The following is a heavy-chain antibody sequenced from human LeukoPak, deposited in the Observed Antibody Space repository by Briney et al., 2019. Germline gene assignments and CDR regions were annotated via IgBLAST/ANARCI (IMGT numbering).Heavy chain of an antibody. D-gene: IGHD6-6*01. CDR3: ARGRPHNWFDP. V-gene: IGHV1-46*01. CDR1: GYSFTNYW. CDR2: IDLLGSST. J-gene: IGHJ5*02. Sequence: GASVKVSCKASGYSFTNYWLHWVRQAPGQGLEWMGVIDLLGSSTNYAQMFQGRVTMTWDTSTSTVYMELSSLRSEDTAVYYCARGRPHNWFDPWGQGTLVTVSS.